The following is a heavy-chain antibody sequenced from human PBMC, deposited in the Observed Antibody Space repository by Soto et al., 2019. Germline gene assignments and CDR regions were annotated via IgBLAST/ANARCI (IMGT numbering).Heavy chain of an antibody. CDR2: IDPSDSYT. Sequence: GESLNISCKGSGYSFTSYWISWVRQMPGKGLEWMGRIDPSDSYTNYSPSFQGHVTISADKSISTAYLQWSSLKASDTAMYYCARTYYYDSSGDAFDIWGQGTMVTVSS. V-gene: IGHV5-10-1*01. D-gene: IGHD3-22*01. CDR3: ARTYYYDSSGDAFDI. J-gene: IGHJ3*02. CDR1: GYSFTSYW.